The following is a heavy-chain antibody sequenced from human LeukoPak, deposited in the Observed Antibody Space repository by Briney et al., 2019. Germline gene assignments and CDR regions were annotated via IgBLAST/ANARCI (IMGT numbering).Heavy chain of an antibody. V-gene: IGHV4-4*07. Sequence: SETLSLTCTASGGSISSYYWSWIRQPAGKGLEWIGRIYTSGSTNYNPSLKSRVTMSVDTSTNQFSLKLSSVTAADTAVYYCARDGYCSSTSCYTNWFDPWGQGTLVTVSS. CDR2: IYTSGST. D-gene: IGHD2-2*02. J-gene: IGHJ5*02. CDR3: ARDGYCSSTSCYTNWFDP. CDR1: GGSISSYY.